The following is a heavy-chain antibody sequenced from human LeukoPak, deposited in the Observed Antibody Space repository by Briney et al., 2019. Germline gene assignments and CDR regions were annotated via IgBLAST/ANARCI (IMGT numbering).Heavy chain of an antibody. Sequence: PGGSLTLSCAVSGFTFSANNMHWVRQAPGKGLEWVTFIEHAGSQRFYADSVKGRFTISRDNSKNALYLHINSLRPEDTAVYYCAKDGGGGTYSFDYWGRGSLVTVSS. D-gene: IGHD3-16*01. CDR2: IEHAGSQR. J-gene: IGHJ4*02. V-gene: IGHV3-30*02. CDR1: GFTFSANN. CDR3: AKDGGGGTYSFDY.